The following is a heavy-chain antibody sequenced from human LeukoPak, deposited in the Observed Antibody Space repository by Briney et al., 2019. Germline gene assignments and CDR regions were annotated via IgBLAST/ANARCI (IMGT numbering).Heavy chain of an antibody. CDR3: AREYSSGWGFDY. V-gene: IGHV3-21*01. CDR1: GFNFRGYS. CDR2: VGSTTSYI. D-gene: IGHD6-19*01. Sequence: GGSLRLSCAASGFNFRGYSMNWVRQAPGKGLEWVSSVGSTTSYIKYADSVKGRFSISRDNAKNSVYPQMNGLRAEDTAVYYCAREYSSGWGFDYWGQGTLVTVSS. J-gene: IGHJ4*02.